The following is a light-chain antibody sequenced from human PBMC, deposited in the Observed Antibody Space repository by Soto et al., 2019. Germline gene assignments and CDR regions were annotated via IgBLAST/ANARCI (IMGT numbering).Light chain of an antibody. V-gene: IGLV2-14*01. J-gene: IGLJ2*01. CDR2: DVT. Sequence: QSVLTQPASVSGSPGQSITISCTGTSSDDGGYNYVSWYQQHPGKAPKLMIYDVTNRPSGVSSRFSGSKSGNTASLTISGLQAEDEADYYCSSYTRSTTLVVFGGGTKLTVL. CDR3: SSYTRSTTLVV. CDR1: SSDDGGYNY.